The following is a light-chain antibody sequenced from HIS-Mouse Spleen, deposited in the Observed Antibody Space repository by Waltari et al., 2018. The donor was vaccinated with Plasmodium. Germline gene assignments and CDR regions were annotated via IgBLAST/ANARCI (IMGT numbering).Light chain of an antibody. CDR3: CSYAGSSTFV. Sequence: QSALTQPASVSGSPGQSITISCTGTSSDVGSYNLVSWYQQHPGKAPKQMIYEGSNRPSGVSNRFAGCKSGNTASLTISGLQAEDEADYYCCSYAGSSTFVFGGGTKLTVL. J-gene: IGLJ3*02. V-gene: IGLV2-23*03. CDR1: SSDVGSYNL. CDR2: EGS.